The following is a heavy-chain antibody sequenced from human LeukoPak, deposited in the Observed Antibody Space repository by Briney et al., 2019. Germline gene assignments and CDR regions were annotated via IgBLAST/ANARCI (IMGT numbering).Heavy chain of an antibody. Sequence: GGSLRLSCAASGFTFDDYGMSWVRQAPGKGLEWVSGINWNGGSTGYADSVKGRFTISRDNSKSTLYLQMDSLRAEDTAVYYCAKDSKYNWNFLDYWGQGTLVTVSS. J-gene: IGHJ4*02. CDR3: AKDSKYNWNFLDY. CDR1: GFTFDDYG. CDR2: INWNGGST. V-gene: IGHV3-20*04. D-gene: IGHD1-7*01.